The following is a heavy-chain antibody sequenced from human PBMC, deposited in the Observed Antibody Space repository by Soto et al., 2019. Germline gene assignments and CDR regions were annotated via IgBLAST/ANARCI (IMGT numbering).Heavy chain of an antibody. Sequence: QVQLQESGPGLVKPSQTLSLTCSVSGDSIRGGGHYWNWIRQFPGKVLEWIGYVYHSGRTHYNPSLRGRLTISIDTSKHHFSLRLISVTAADTALYYCARDTGLAPTVWGYWGHGTQVTVSS. J-gene: IGHJ4*03. V-gene: IGHV4-31*03. CDR3: ARDTGLAPTVWGY. CDR1: GDSIRGGGHY. D-gene: IGHD7-27*01. CDR2: VYHSGRT.